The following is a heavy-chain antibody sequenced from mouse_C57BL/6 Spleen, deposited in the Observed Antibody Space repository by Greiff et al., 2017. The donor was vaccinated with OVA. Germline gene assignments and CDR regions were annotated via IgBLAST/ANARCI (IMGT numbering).Heavy chain of an antibody. J-gene: IGHJ4*01. CDR1: GFTFSDYG. V-gene: IGHV5-17*01. D-gene: IGHD1-1*01. CDR2: ISSGSSTI. CDR3: ARQISYYYGSSYDYAMDY. Sequence: EVQGVESGGGLVKPGGSLKLSCAASGFTFSDYGMHWVRQAPEKGLEWVAYISSGSSTIYYADTVKGRFTISRDNAKNTLFLQMTSLRSEDTAMYYCARQISYYYGSSYDYAMDYWGQGTSVTVSS.